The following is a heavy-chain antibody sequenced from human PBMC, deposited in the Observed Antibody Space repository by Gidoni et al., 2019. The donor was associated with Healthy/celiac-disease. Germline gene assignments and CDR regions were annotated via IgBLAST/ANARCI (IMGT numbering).Heavy chain of an antibody. V-gene: IGHV1-46*01. J-gene: IGHJ5*02. CDR3: ARAGHVDTAMVKKDWFDP. CDR1: GYTFPRHS. CDR2: INPCGGST. Sequence: QVQLVQSGAEVNKPGASVKVSCKASGYTFPRHSRHWVRQAPGQGSEWMGNINPCGGSTSYAQKFQGRVTMTRDTSTSTVYMELSSLRSEDTAVYYCARAGHVDTAMVKKDWFDPWGQGTLVTVSS. D-gene: IGHD5-18*01.